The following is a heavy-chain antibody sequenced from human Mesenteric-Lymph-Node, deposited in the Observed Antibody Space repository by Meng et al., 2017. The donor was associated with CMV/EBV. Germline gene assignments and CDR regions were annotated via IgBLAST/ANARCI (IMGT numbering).Heavy chain of an antibody. CDR2: IIPIFGTV. V-gene: IGHV1-69*05. J-gene: IGHJ6*02. Sequence: SVKVSFKASVGPFSSYAITWVRQAPGQGLEWMGGIIPIFGTVNYAQKFQGRVTITTDESTSTVYMELSSLRSEYTAVYYCARTSDNDLGYYSDYGMDVWGQGTTVTVSS. CDR3: ARTSDNDLGYYSDYGMDV. D-gene: IGHD3-3*01. CDR1: VGPFSSYA.